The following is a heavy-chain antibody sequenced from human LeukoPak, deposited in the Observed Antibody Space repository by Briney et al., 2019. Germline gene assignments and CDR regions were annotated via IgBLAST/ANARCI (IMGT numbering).Heavy chain of an antibody. CDR1: GFTVSSNY. CDR2: IYSGGST. J-gene: IGHJ6*02. D-gene: IGHD6-13*01. CDR3: ARDLGYSSSGYYYYGMDV. V-gene: IGHV3-66*01. Sequence: GRSLRLSCAVSGFTVSSNYMSWVRQAPGKGLEWVSVIYSGGSTYYADSVKGRFTISRDNSKNTLYLQMNSLRAEDTAVYYCARDLGYSSSGYYYYGMDVWGQGTTVTVSS.